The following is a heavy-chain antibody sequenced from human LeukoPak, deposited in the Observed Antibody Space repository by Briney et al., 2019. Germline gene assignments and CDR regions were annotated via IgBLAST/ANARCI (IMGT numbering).Heavy chain of an antibody. V-gene: IGHV3-23*01. CDR2: ISGSGGST. CDR1: GFTFSSYA. J-gene: IGHJ4*02. D-gene: IGHD3-22*01. CDR3: AKDPPGWLSALVYDY. Sequence: GGSLRLSCAASGFTFSSYATSWVRQAPGEGLEWVSAISGSGGSTYYADSVKGRFTISRDNSKNTLYLQMNSLRAEDTAVYYCAKDPPGWLSALVYDYWGQGTLVTVSS.